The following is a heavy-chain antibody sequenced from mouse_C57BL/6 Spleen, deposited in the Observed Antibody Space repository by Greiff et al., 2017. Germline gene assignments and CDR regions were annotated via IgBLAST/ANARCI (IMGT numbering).Heavy chain of an antibody. J-gene: IGHJ2*01. V-gene: IGHV5-9*01. CDR2: ISGGGGNT. CDR1: GFTFSSST. CDR3: ARQGYGSSDDFDY. D-gene: IGHD1-1*01. Sequence: EVQRVESGGGLVKPGGSLKFSCAASGFTFSSSTMSWVRQTPEKRLEWVATISGGGGNTYYPDSVKGRFTISRDNAKNTLYLEMSSLRSEDTALYYCARQGYGSSDDFDYWGQGTTLTVSS.